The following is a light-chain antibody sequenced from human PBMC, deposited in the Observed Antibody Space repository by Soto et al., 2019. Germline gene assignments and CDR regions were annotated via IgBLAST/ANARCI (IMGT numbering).Light chain of an antibody. V-gene: IGLV3-1*01. CDR2: QDS. Sequence: SYELIQPPSVSVSPGQTASITCSGDKVGDKYVCWYQQRPGQSPVVVIHQDSKRPSGIPERFSGSNSGNTATLTISGTQAMDEADYYCQAWDSSTVVFGGGTQLTVL. J-gene: IGLJ2*01. CDR3: QAWDSSTVV. CDR1: KVGDKY.